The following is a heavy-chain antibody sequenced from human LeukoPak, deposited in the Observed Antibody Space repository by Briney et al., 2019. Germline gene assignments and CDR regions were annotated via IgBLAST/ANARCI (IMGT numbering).Heavy chain of an antibody. V-gene: IGHV3-9*01. CDR3: AKSPTYYYDSSGYSA. J-gene: IGHJ4*02. CDR2: ISWNSGSI. CDR1: GLTFDDYA. Sequence: QAGGSLRLSCAASGLTFDDYAMHWVRQAPGKGLEWVSGISWNSGSIGYADSVKGRFTISRDNAKNSLYLQMNSLRAEDTALYYCAKSPTYYYDSSGYSAWGQGTLVTVSS. D-gene: IGHD3-22*01.